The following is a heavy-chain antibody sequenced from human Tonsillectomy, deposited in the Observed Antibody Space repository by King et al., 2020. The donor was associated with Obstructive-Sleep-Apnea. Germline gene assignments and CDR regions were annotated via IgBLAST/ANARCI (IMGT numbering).Heavy chain of an antibody. CDR2: IYPGDSDT. J-gene: IGHJ4*02. CDR1: GYSFTSYW. CDR3: ARLVSGYYDSSGYSPYFDY. D-gene: IGHD3-22*01. Sequence: QLVQSGAEVKKPGESLKISCKGSGYSFTSYWIGWVRQMPGKGLEWMGLIYPGDSDTRYSPSFQGQVTISADKSISTAYLQWSSLKASDTAMYYCARLVSGYYDSSGYSPYFDYWGQGTLVTVSS. V-gene: IGHV5-51*01.